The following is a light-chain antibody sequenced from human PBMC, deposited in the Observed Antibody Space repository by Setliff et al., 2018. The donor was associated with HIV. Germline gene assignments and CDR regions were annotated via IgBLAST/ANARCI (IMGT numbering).Light chain of an antibody. CDR1: NNDVGDYNY. V-gene: IGLV2-23*02. CDR3: CSYAHSSSLI. CDR2: DVN. J-gene: IGLJ2*01. Sequence: QSVLTQPASVSGSPGQSITISCTGTNNDVGDYNYVSWYQQHPGTVPKLLIYDVNKRPSGVSNRFSASKSGNTASLTISGLQAEDEADYYCCSYAHSSSLIFGGGTRSPS.